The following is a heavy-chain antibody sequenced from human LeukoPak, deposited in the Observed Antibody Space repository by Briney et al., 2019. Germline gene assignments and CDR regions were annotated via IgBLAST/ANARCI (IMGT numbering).Heavy chain of an antibody. D-gene: IGHD3-16*01. CDR3: ATQRGSYRWGTDFDY. CDR2: INPNSGDT. J-gene: IGHJ4*02. V-gene: IGHV1-2*02. Sequence: ASVNVSCKASGYTFTGYYMHWVRQAPRQGLEWMGWINPNSGDTKYEQQFQGRVTMTRETSISTAYMELSRLRSDDTAVYYCATQRGSYRWGTDFDYWGQGTLVTVSS. CDR1: GYTFTGYY.